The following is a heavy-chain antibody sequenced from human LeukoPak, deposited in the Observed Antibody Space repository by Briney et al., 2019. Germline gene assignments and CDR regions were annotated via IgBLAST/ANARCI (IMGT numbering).Heavy chain of an antibody. V-gene: IGHV1-18*01. CDR2: ISVYNGNT. D-gene: IGHD1-26*01. Sequence: ASVKVFCKASGYTFTSYGISWVRQAPGQGLEWMGWISVYNGNTKYAQKFQGRVTTTTDTSTSTAYMELRSLKSDDTAVYYCARGVGANSRPDYWGQGTLVTVSS. CDR1: GYTFTSYG. CDR3: ARGVGANSRPDY. J-gene: IGHJ4*02.